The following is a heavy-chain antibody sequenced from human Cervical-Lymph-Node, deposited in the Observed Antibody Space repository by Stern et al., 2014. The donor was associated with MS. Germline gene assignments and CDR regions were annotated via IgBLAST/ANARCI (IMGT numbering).Heavy chain of an antibody. CDR1: GYTFTSYY. CDR2: INPSGGST. Sequence: VQLVESGAEVKTPGASVKLSCKASGYTFTSYYMHWVRQAPGQGLEWMGIINPSGGSTNYAQKFQGRVTLTRDTSTSTVYMELSSLRSEDTAVYYCAREVAGHRLGMMDVWGQGTSVTVSS. D-gene: IGHD6-19*01. J-gene: IGHJ6*02. V-gene: IGHV1-46*01. CDR3: AREVAGHRLGMMDV.